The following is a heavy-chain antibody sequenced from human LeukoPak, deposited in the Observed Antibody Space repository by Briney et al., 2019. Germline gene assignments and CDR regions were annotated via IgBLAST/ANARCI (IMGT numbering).Heavy chain of an antibody. J-gene: IGHJ4*02. Sequence: GGSLRLSCAASGFTFSSYWMHWVRQAPGKGLEWVGFIRSKAYGGTTEYAASVKGRFTISRDDSKSIAYLQMNSLKTEDTAVYYCTRGRRATHDYWGQGTLVTVSS. V-gene: IGHV3-49*04. CDR1: GFTFSSYW. CDR3: TRGRRATHDY. D-gene: IGHD1-26*01. CDR2: IRSKAYGGTT.